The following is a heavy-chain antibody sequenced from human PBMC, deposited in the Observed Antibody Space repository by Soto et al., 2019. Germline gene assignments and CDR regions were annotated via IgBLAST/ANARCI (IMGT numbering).Heavy chain of an antibody. V-gene: IGHV4-59*01. CDR3: ARGMVRGVIPFDY. Sequence: QVQLQESGPGLVKPSETLSLTCTVSGGSISSYYWSWIRQPPGKGLEWIGYIYYSGSTNYNPSLKSRVTISVDTSKNQFSLKLSSVTAADTAVYYCARGMVRGVIPFDYWGQATLVTVSS. J-gene: IGHJ4*02. CDR2: IYYSGST. D-gene: IGHD3-10*01. CDR1: GGSISSYY.